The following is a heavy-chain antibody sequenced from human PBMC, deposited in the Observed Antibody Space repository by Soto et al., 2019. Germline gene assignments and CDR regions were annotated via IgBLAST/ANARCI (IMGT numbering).Heavy chain of an antibody. V-gene: IGHV4-59*08. J-gene: IGHJ4*02. Sequence: QVQLQESGPGLVKPSETLSLTCTVSGGSISSYYWSWIRQPPGKGLEWIGYIYYSGSTNYNPSLKGRVTISLDTSMNHFSLKLSSVTAADTAVYYCARLYGFSGFDYWGQGTLVTVSS. CDR3: ARLYGFSGFDY. CDR2: IYYSGST. D-gene: IGHD6-25*01. CDR1: GGSISSYY.